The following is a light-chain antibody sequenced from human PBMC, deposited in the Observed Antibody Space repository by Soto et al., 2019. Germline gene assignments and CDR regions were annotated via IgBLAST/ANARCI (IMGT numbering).Light chain of an antibody. V-gene: IGKV3-20*01. Sequence: EIVLTQSPGTLSLSPGERATLSCRASQSVSSYYLAWYQQKPGQAPRLLIYAASSRATGIPPRFSGGGSGTDFTLTISSLQSEDSAVYYCQQYGSSRWTFGQGTKVDIK. CDR2: AAS. CDR1: QSVSSYY. J-gene: IGKJ1*01. CDR3: QQYGSSRWT.